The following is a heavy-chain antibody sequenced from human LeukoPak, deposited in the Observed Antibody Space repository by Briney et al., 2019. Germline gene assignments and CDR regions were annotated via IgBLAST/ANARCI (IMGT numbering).Heavy chain of an antibody. V-gene: IGHV5-51*01. Sequence: GESLKISCKGSGYSFTSYWIGWVRQMPGKGLEWMGSIYPGDSDTRYSPSFQGQVTISADKSISTAYLQWSSLKASDTAMYYCARLVAYYYGSGRWFDPWGQGTLVTVSS. CDR3: ARLVAYYYGSGRWFDP. CDR1: GYSFTSYW. J-gene: IGHJ5*02. CDR2: IYPGDSDT. D-gene: IGHD3-10*01.